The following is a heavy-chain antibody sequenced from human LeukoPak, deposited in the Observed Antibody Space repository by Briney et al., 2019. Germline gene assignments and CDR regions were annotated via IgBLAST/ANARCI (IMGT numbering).Heavy chain of an antibody. CDR1: GFPFSGSG. CDR3: AKDKDTPATAQPQRGYFES. V-gene: IGHV3-33*06. J-gene: IGHJ4*02. D-gene: IGHD2-15*01. CDR2: IWYDGSHQ. Sequence: GGSLRLSCAASGFPFSGSGMHWVRQAPGKGLEWVAVIWYDGSHQYYADSVKGRFTISRDNSKNTLDLQMNSLRVEDTAVYFCAKDKDTPATAQPQRGYFESWGQGALVTVSS.